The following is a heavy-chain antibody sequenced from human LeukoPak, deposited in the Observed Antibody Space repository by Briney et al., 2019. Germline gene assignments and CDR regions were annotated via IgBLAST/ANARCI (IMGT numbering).Heavy chain of an antibody. V-gene: IGHV3-21*01. CDR1: GFTFSSYS. CDR2: ISSSSSYI. D-gene: IGHD4-17*01. CDR3: ARSGTVTTDLGDY. Sequence: GGSLRLSCAASGFTFSSYSMNWVRQAPGKGLEWVSSISSSSSYIYYADSVKGRFTISRDNAKNSLYLQMNSLRAEDTAVYYCARSGTVTTDLGDYWGQGTLVTVSS. J-gene: IGHJ4*02.